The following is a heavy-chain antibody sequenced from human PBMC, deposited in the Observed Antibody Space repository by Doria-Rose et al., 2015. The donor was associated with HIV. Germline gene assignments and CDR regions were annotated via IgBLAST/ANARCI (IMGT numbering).Heavy chain of an antibody. Sequence: GGLAQPGRSLTLSCTASRFTFEHYAMHWVRQVPGKGLEWVSGITWNSDTKGYAESVKGRFSISRDNARNSLYLEMNSLRIEDTAFYFCVKDMAVAGIFWYFDVWGRGTLVSVSS. CDR2: ITWNSDTK. D-gene: IGHD6-19*01. CDR3: VKDMAVAGIFWYFDV. CDR1: RFTFEHYA. V-gene: IGHV3-9*01. J-gene: IGHJ2*01.